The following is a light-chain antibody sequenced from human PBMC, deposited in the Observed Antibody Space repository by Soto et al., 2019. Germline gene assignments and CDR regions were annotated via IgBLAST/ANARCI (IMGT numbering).Light chain of an antibody. CDR3: QQCYSTPRT. CDR2: AAS. J-gene: IGKJ1*01. CDR1: QSISSY. V-gene: IGKV1-39*01. Sequence: DIQMTQSPSSLSASVGDRVTITCRASQSISSYLNWYQQKPGKAPKLLIYAASSLQSGVPSRFSGSGSGTDFTLTISSLQPEDFATYYWQQCYSTPRTFGQGTKVEIK.